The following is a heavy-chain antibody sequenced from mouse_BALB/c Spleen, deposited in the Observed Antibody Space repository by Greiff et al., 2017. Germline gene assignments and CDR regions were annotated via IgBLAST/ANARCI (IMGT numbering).Heavy chain of an antibody. D-gene: IGHD2-2*01. CDR3: AREGYGYAMDY. Sequence: QVQLQQSGAELAKPGASVKMSCKASGYTFTSYWMHWVKQSPGQGLEWIGYINPSTGYTEYNQKFKDKATLTADKSSSTAYMQLSSLTSEDSAVYYCAREGYGYAMDYWGQGTSVTVSS. CDR1: GYTFTSYW. J-gene: IGHJ4*01. V-gene: IGHV1-7*01. CDR2: INPSTGYT.